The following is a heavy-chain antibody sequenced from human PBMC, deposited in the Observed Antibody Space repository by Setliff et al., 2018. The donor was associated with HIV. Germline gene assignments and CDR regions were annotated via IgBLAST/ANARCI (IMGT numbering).Heavy chain of an antibody. D-gene: IGHD2-21*01. CDR3: AKLLGNGGNSDPFDI. CDR1: GFTFSSYS. Sequence: GGSLRLSCAGSGFTFSSYSLNWVRQAPGKGLEWVSYISSSGGTIYYADSVKGRFTISRDNSKESLYLQMNSLTTEDTALYYCAKLLGNGGNSDPFDIWGQGTTVTVS. CDR2: ISSSGGTI. V-gene: IGHV3-48*04. J-gene: IGHJ3*02.